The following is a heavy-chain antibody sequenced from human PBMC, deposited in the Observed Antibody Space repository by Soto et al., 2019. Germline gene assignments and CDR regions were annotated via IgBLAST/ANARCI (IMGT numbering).Heavy chain of an antibody. CDR3: ARAPALGWFDP. V-gene: IGHV4-31*03. Sequence: SETLSLTCTVSGGSISSGGYYWRWIRQHPGKGLEWIGYIYYSGSTYYNPSLKSRVTISVDTSKNQFSLKLSSVTAADTAVYYCARAPALGWFDPWGQGTLVTVSS. J-gene: IGHJ5*02. CDR2: IYYSGST. CDR1: GGSISSGGYY.